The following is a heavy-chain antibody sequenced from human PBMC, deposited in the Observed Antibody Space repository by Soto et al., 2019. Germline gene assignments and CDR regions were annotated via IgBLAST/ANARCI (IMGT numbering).Heavy chain of an antibody. J-gene: IGHJ6*02. CDR2: ISSSSSYI. D-gene: IGHD1-26*01. V-gene: IGHV3-21*01. CDR1: GFTFSSYS. CDR3: ATPLAVGLGRYYYYYGMDV. Sequence: EVQLVESGGGLVKPGGSLRLSCAASGFTFSSYSMNWVRQAPGKGLEWVSSISSSSSYIYYADSVKGRFTISRDNAKNSLYLQMNSLRAEDTAVYYCATPLAVGLGRYYYYYGMDVWGQGTTVTVSS.